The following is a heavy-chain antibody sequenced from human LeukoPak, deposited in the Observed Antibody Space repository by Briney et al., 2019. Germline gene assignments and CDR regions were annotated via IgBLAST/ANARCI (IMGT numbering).Heavy chain of an antibody. V-gene: IGHV5-51*01. CDR2: IYPGDSDT. Sequence: HGESLKISCKGSGYSFASYWIGWVRQMPGKGLEWMGIIYPGDSDTRYSPSFQGQVTISADKSISTAYLQWSSLKASDTAMYYCARHEGSRYCSGGSCFIWGMDVWGQGTTVTVSS. J-gene: IGHJ6*02. D-gene: IGHD2-15*01. CDR3: ARHEGSRYCSGGSCFIWGMDV. CDR1: GYSFASYW.